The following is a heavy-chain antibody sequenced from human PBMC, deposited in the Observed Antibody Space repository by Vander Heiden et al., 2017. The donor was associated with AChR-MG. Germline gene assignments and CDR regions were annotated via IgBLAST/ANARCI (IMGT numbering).Heavy chain of an antibody. CDR2: ISSSSSYI. V-gene: IGHV3-21*01. D-gene: IGHD1-26*01. J-gene: IGHJ4*02. CDR1: GFTFSSYS. CDR3: ARVVDRGSPRDY. Sequence: EVQLVESGGGLVKPGGSLRLSCAASGFTFSSYSRNWVRQAPGKGLEWVSSISSSSSYIYYADSVKGRFTISRDNAKNSLYLQMNSLRAEDTAVYYCARVVDRGSPRDYWGQGTLVTVSS.